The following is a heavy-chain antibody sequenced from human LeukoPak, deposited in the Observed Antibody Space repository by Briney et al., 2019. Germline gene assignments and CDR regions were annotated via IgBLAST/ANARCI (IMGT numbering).Heavy chain of an antibody. D-gene: IGHD2-2*01. V-gene: IGHV3-13*01. Sequence: PGGSLRLSCAASGFTFSSYDMHWVRQATGKGLEWVSAIGTAGDTYYPGSVKGRFTISRENAKNSLYLQMNSLRAGDTAVYYCARGVVPAAIGLSYGMDVWGQGTTVTVSS. CDR1: GFTFSSYD. J-gene: IGHJ6*02. CDR2: IGTAGDT. CDR3: ARGVVPAAIGLSYGMDV.